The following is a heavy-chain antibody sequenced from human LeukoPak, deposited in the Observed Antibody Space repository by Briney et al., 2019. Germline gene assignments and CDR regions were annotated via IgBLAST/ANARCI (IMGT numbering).Heavy chain of an antibody. Sequence: NPSQTLSLTCAVSGGSISSGGYSWSWIRQPPGKGLEWIGEINHSGSTNYNPSLKSRVTISVDTSKNQVSLKLSSVTAADTAVYYCARGVEIVVASGGVHFDYWGQGTLVTVSS. J-gene: IGHJ4*02. CDR1: GGSISSGGYS. V-gene: IGHV4-30-2*01. CDR2: INHSGST. CDR3: ARGVEIVVASGGVHFDY. D-gene: IGHD3-22*01.